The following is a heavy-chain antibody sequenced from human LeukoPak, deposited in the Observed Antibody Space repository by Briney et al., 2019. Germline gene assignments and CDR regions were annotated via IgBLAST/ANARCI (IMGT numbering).Heavy chain of an antibody. CDR3: TRQNCTGGSCSYVDC. J-gene: IGHJ4*02. CDR1: GFTFSTYS. V-gene: IGHV3-73*01. D-gene: IGHD2-8*02. CDR2: IRTKTKNYAA. Sequence: GGSLRLSCAASGFTFSTYSMIWVRQAPGKGLEWVGLIRTKTKNYAATYAESVKGRFTISRDDSKNTAYLQMNGLKMEDTAVYYCTRQNCTGGSCSYVDCWGQGTLVTVSS.